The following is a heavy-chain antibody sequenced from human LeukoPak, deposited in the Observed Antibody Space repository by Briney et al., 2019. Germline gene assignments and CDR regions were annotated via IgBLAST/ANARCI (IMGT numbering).Heavy chain of an antibody. V-gene: IGHV4-4*02. Sequence: SETLSLTCAVSGGSISSSNWWSWVRQPPGKGLEWIGEIYHSGSTNCNPSLKSRVTISVDKSKNQFSLKLSSVTAADTAVYYCARAEGPAEDFDYWGQGTLVTVSS. D-gene: IGHD2-2*01. CDR2: IYHSGST. CDR3: ARAEGPAEDFDY. CDR1: GGSISSSNW. J-gene: IGHJ4*02.